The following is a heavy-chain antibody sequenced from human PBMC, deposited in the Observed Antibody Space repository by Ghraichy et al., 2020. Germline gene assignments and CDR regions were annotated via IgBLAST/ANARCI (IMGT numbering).Heavy chain of an antibody. J-gene: IGHJ4*02. Sequence: SETLSLTCTVSGGSISSSSYYWGWIRQPPGKGLEWIGSIYYSGSTYYNPSLKSRVTISVDTSKNQFSLKLSSVTAADTAVYYCARQGPLPGGLFHFDYWGQGTLVTVSS. CDR3: ARQGPLPGGLFHFDY. D-gene: IGHD3-22*01. CDR1: GGSISSSSYY. CDR2: IYYSGST. V-gene: IGHV4-39*01.